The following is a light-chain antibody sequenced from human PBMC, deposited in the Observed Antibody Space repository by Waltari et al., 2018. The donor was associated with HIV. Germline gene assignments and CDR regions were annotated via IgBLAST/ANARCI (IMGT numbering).Light chain of an antibody. Sequence: QSALTQPPSATGSPGQSVTISCTGTSSDIGGYNYVSWYQQHPGKAPTLMIYEVTKRPSGVPDRFSGSKSGNTASLTVSGLQTDDEADYYCSSYEGSNNFVVFGGGTKLTVL. CDR3: SSYEGSNNFVV. V-gene: IGLV2-8*01. CDR1: SSDIGGYNY. J-gene: IGLJ2*01. CDR2: EVT.